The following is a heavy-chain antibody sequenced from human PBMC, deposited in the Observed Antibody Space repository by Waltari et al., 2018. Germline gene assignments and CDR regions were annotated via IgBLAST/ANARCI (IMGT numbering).Heavy chain of an antibody. Sequence: QEQLVESGGGVVQPGPSLRLSCAASGFIFSTYGLHWVRQAPGKGLEWLTLIWHDGSNKNYAKSVKGRFTISRDNSKNTLYLQMKSLRVEDTAVYYCARGAEYGNGLDVWGQGTTVTV. J-gene: IGHJ6*02. CDR3: ARGAEYGNGLDV. D-gene: IGHD2-2*01. CDR1: GFIFSTYG. V-gene: IGHV3-33*01. CDR2: IWHDGSNK.